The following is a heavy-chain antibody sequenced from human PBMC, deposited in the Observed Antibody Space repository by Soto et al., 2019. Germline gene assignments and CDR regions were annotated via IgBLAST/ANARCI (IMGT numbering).Heavy chain of an antibody. V-gene: IGHV3-53*04. D-gene: IGHD6-19*01. CDR3: AMEGAGTDY. CDR1: GFTVSSNY. CDR2: IYSGGST. J-gene: IGHJ4*02. Sequence: EVQLVESGGGLVQPGGSLRLSCAASGFTVSSNYMSWVRQAPGKGLEWVSVIYSGGSTYYADSVKGRFTISRHNSKNTLYLQMSRLRVEDTAVYYGAMEGAGTDYRGQVTLVTLAS.